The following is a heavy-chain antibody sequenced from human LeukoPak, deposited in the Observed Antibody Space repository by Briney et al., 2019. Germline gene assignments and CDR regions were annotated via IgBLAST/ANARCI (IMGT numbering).Heavy chain of an antibody. Sequence: SETLSLTCTVSGGSISSYYWSWIRQPPGKGLEWIAYISDIGSINYNPSLKSRVTLSLDTSKIQFSLKLSSVTAADTAVYYCAGHHPRNTVDFWGQGTLVTVSS. CDR1: GGSISSYY. CDR2: ISDIGSI. J-gene: IGHJ4*02. V-gene: IGHV4-59*08. CDR3: AGHHPRNTVDF. D-gene: IGHD2/OR15-2a*01.